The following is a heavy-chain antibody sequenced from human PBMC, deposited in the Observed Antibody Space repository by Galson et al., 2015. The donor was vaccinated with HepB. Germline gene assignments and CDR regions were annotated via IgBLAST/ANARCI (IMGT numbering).Heavy chain of an antibody. J-gene: IGHJ4*02. Sequence: SLRLSCAASGFTFSSYAMSWVRQAPGKGLEWVSGIIDSGGDTDYADSVKGRFTISRDNSKNTLYLQVNSLRAEDTAVYYCAKDLPRYSSGWPSDYWGQGTLVTVSS. V-gene: IGHV3-23*01. D-gene: IGHD6-19*01. CDR1: GFTFSSYA. CDR3: AKDLPRYSSGWPSDY. CDR2: IIDSGGDT.